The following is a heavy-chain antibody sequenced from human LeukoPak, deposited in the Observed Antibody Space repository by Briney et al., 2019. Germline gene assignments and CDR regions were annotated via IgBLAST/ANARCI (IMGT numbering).Heavy chain of an antibody. V-gene: IGHV1-69*04. D-gene: IGHD3-10*01. CDR3: ARERPSGSYYNDY. CDR1: EGTFSSYT. Sequence: ASVKVSCKASEGTFSSYTISWVRQAPGQGLEWMGRIIPILGIANYAQKFQGRVTITADKSTSTAYMELSSLRSEDTAVYYCARERPSGSYYNDYWGQGTLVTVSS. CDR2: IIPILGIA. J-gene: IGHJ4*02.